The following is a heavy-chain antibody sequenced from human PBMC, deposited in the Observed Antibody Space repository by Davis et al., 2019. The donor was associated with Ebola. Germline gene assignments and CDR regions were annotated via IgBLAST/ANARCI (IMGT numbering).Heavy chain of an antibody. V-gene: IGHV1-2*06. CDR1: GYTFTAYY. D-gene: IGHD6-13*01. CDR3: ARDNVKAAAVDY. J-gene: IGHJ4*02. Sequence: ASVKVSCKASGYTFTAYYMHWVRQAPGQGLEWMGRINPNSGATNYAQKLQGRVTMTTDTSTSTAYMELRSLRSDDTAVYYCARDNVKAAAVDYWGQGTLVTVSS. CDR2: INPNSGAT.